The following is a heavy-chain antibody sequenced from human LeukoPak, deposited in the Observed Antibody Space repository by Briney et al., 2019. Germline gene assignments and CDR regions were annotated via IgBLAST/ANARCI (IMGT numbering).Heavy chain of an antibody. D-gene: IGHD4-17*01. CDR1: GFTFSSYA. Sequence: GGSLRLSCAASGFTFSSYAMHWVRQAPGKGLEWVAVISYDGSNKYYADSVKGRFTISRDNSKNTLYLQMNSLRAEDTAVYYCARDQEDYATDYWGQGTLVTVSS. V-gene: IGHV3-30*04. CDR3: ARDQEDYATDY. CDR2: ISYDGSNK. J-gene: IGHJ4*02.